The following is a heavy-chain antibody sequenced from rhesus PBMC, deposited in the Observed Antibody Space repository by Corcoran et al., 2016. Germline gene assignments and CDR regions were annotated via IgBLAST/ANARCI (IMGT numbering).Heavy chain of an antibody. CDR2: IDSSGSN. V-gene: IGHV4-160*01. J-gene: IGHJ4*01. D-gene: IGHD6-19*01. Sequence: QLQLQESGPGLVKPSETLSLTCAVSGGSISGYWWLWIRQPPGKGLEWIGRIDSSGSNDYNPSLKSRVTISRDTSKNQFSLKLSSVTAADTAVYYCAREGYSSIYFDYWGQGVLVTVSS. CDR3: AREGYSSIYFDY. CDR1: GGSISGYW.